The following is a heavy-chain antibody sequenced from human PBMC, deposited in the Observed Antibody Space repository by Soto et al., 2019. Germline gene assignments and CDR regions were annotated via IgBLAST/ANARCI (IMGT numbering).Heavy chain of an antibody. J-gene: IGHJ5*02. CDR1: GAALNSGNYY. CDR2: IYVTGAV. CDR3: ARLRIATNNYKWFDP. Sequence: QVRLQEAGPGLVKPSETLSLTCSVSGAALNSGNYYWSWIRQVPGKGLEWIVHIYVTGAVDYNPSLRDRITISQGTSERQFSLNLRLVTAADTAVYYCARLRIATNNYKWFDPWGQGALVTVSS. V-gene: IGHV4-31*03. D-gene: IGHD2-21*01.